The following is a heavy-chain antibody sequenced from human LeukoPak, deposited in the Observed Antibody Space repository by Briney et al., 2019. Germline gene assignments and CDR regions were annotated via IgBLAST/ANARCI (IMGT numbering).Heavy chain of an antibody. J-gene: IGHJ4*02. V-gene: IGHV3-74*01. D-gene: IGHD3-3*01. CDR2: INSDGSST. CDR1: GFTFSSYW. CDR3: ARGSIFGVVILQYFVY. Sequence: GGSLGLSCAASGFTFSSYWMHWVRQAPGKGLVWVSRINSDGSSTSYADSVKGRFTISRDNAKNTLYLQMNSLRAEDTAVYYCARGSIFGVVILQYFVYWGQGTLVTVSS.